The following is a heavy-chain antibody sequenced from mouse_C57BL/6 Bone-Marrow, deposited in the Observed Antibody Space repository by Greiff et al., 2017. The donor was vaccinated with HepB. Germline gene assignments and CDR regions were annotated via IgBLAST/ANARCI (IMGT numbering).Heavy chain of an antibody. Sequence: EVQLQESGAELVRPGASVKLSCTASGFNIKDDYMHWVKQRPEQGLEWIGWIDPENGDTEYASKFQGKATITADTSSNTADLQRSSLTSEDTAVYYCTKTFAYWGQGTLVTVSA. CDR2: IDPENGDT. CDR3: TKTFAY. CDR1: GFNIKDDY. V-gene: IGHV14-4*01. J-gene: IGHJ3*01.